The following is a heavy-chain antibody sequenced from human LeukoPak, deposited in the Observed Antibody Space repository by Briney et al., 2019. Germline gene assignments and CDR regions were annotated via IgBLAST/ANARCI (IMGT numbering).Heavy chain of an antibody. CDR1: GGSISSYY. CDR2: IYYSGST. D-gene: IGHD4-17*01. J-gene: IGHJ4*02. CDR3: ARGYTVYYFDY. V-gene: IGHV4-59*08. Sequence: PSETLSLTCTVSGGSISSYYWSWIRQPPGKGLEWIGYIYYSGSTNYNPSLKSRVTISVDTSKNQFSLELSSVTAADTAVYYCARGYTVYYFDYWGQGTLVTVSS.